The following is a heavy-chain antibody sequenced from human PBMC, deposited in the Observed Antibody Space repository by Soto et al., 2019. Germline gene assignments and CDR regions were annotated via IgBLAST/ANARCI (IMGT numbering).Heavy chain of an antibody. CDR1: CGSISSGGYY. CDR2: IYYSGST. CDR3: ARERVGIAARPGYWFDP. J-gene: IGHJ5*02. D-gene: IGHD6-6*01. V-gene: IGHV4-31*03. Sequence: PSETLSLTCTVSCGSISSGGYYWSWIRQHPGKGLEWIGYIYYSGSTYYNPSLKSRVTISVDTSKNQFSLKLSSVTAADTAVYYCARERVGIAARPGYWFDPWGQGTLVTVSS.